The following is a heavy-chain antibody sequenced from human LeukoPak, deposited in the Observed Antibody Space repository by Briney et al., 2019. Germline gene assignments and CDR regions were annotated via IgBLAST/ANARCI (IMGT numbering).Heavy chain of an antibody. CDR1: GFTFDDYG. V-gene: IGHV3-20*04. Sequence: GGSLRLSCATSGFTFDDYGMTWVRQAPEKGLEWVSAIKWNGDSTDYADSVKGRFIISRDNAKNSLYLQMNNLRAEDTALYYCARGPIYYDTSNYYYPFDYWGQGTLVTVSS. D-gene: IGHD3-22*01. CDR2: IKWNGDST. CDR3: ARGPIYYDTSNYYYPFDY. J-gene: IGHJ4*02.